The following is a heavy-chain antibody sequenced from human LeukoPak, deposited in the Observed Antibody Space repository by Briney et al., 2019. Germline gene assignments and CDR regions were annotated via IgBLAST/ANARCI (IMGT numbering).Heavy chain of an antibody. J-gene: IGHJ5*02. V-gene: IGHV1-2*05. CDR1: GYTFTGYY. Sequence: ASVKVSCKASGYTFTGYYIHWVRQAPGQGLEWLGRNSPNSGVPNYAQKFQGRVTMTRDTSVNTVYMELSGLKSDDAGAYYCAREVGYSTSWYGRFDPWGQGTVVTVSS. CDR2: NSPNSGVP. CDR3: AREVGYSTSWYGRFDP. D-gene: IGHD6-13*01.